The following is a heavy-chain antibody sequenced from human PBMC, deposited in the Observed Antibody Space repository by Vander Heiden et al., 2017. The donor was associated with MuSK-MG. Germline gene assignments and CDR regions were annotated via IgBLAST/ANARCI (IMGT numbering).Heavy chain of an antibody. Sequence: EVQLVESGGGFVQPGGSLKLSCAASGFTFSGSAMHWVRQASGKGLEWVGRIRSKANSYATAYAASVKGRFTISRDDSKNTAYLQMNSLKTEDTAVYYCTRLSNSGNDYWGQGTLVTVSS. CDR3: TRLSNSGNDY. D-gene: IGHD1-1*01. J-gene: IGHJ4*02. CDR1: GFTFSGSA. V-gene: IGHV3-73*02. CDR2: IRSKANSYAT.